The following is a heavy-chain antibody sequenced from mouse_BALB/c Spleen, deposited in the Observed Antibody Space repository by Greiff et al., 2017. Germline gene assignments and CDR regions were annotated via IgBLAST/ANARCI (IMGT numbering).Heavy chain of an antibody. J-gene: IGHJ4*01. D-gene: IGHD2-4*01. CDR1: GYSFTGYF. CDR3: GRSRDYDVWAMDY. Sequence: EVQLQESGPELVKPGASVKISCKASGYSFTGYFMNWVKQSHGKSLEWIGRINPYNGDTFYNQKFKGKATLTVDKSSSTAHLELLSLTSEDSAVYYCGRSRDYDVWAMDYWGQGTSVTVSS. V-gene: IGHV1-37*01. CDR2: INPYNGDT.